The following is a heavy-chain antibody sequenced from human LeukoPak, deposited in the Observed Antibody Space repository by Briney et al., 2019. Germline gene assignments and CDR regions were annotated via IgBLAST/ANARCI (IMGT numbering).Heavy chain of an antibody. Sequence: GGSLRHSCAASGFTFSNAWMSWVRQAPGKGLEWVGRIKSKTDVGTTDYAAPVKGRFTISRDDSKNTLYLQMDSLKTEDTAVNFCTTGSGSFWGQGTLVTVSS. CDR1: GFTFSNAW. V-gene: IGHV3-15*01. CDR3: TTGSGSF. D-gene: IGHD3-10*01. J-gene: IGHJ4*02. CDR2: IKSKTDVGTT.